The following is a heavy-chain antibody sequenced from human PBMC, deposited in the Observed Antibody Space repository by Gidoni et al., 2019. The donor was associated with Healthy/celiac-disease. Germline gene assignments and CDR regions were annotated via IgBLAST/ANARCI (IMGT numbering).Heavy chain of an antibody. CDR3: TREGWFDY. D-gene: IGHD2-15*01. Sequence: EVQLVESGGGLVQPGRSLRLSCTASGFTFGDYAMSWVRQAPGKGLEWVGFIRSKAYGGTTEYAASVKGRFTISRDDSKSIAYLQMNSLKTEDTAVYYCTREGWFDYWGQGTLVTVSS. J-gene: IGHJ4*02. V-gene: IGHV3-49*04. CDR2: IRSKAYGGTT. CDR1: GFTFGDYA.